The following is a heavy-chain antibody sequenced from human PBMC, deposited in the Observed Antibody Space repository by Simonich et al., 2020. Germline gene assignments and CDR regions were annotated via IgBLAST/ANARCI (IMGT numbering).Heavy chain of an antibody. J-gene: IGHJ4*02. CDR1: GYTFTSYG. CDR2: ISAYNGTI. D-gene: IGHD2-15*01. Sequence: QVQLVQSGAEVKKPGASVKVSCKASGYTFTSYGISWVRQAPGQGLEWLGWISAYNGTINYAQKLQGRVTITTDTSTRTAYMELRSLRSDDTAVYYCARASRGTWWYYYFDYWGQGTLVTVSS. CDR3: ARASRGTWWYYYFDY. V-gene: IGHV1-18*01.